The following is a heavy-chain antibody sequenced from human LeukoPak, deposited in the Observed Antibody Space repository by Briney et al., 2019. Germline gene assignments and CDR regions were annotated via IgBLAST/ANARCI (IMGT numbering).Heavy chain of an antibody. D-gene: IGHD3-10*01. CDR3: ARDGGSGMDV. Sequence: SETLSLTCAVYGGSFSGYYRSWIRQPPGKGLEWIGEINHSGSTNYNPSLKSRVTISVDTSKNQFSLKLSSVTAADTAVYYCARDGGSGMDVWGKGTTVTISS. J-gene: IGHJ6*04. CDR2: INHSGST. V-gene: IGHV4-34*01. CDR1: GGSFSGYY.